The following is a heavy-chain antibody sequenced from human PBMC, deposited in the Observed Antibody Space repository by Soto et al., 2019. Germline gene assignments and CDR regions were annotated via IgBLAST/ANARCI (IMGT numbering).Heavy chain of an antibody. J-gene: IGHJ4*02. CDR3: AKVKSGTNFQIRWFEF. D-gene: IGHD1-26*01. Sequence: EGQLLESGGGLVQPGESLRLSCAASGFTLRSYAMSWVRQAPGKGLEWVSAISGSGSNTYYADTVKGRFTISRDKSKNTVSLQMNSLIAADTAVYYCAKVKSGTNFQIRWFEFWGQGALVSVSS. CDR1: GFTLRSYA. V-gene: IGHV3-23*01. CDR2: ISGSGSNT.